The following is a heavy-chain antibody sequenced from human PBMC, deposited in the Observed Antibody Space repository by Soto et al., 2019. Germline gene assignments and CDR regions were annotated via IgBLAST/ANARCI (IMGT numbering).Heavy chain of an antibody. D-gene: IGHD3-10*01. CDR2: IYSGGST. CDR3: AREDPRGYFDY. CDR1: GFTVSSNY. J-gene: IGHJ4*02. Sequence: EVQLVESGGGLVQPGGSLRLSCAASGFTVSSNYMSWVRQAPGKGLEWVSVIYSGGSTYYADSVKGRFTISRHNSKNTLYIQMNSLRAEDTAVYYCAREDPRGYFDYWGQGTLVTVSS. V-gene: IGHV3-53*04.